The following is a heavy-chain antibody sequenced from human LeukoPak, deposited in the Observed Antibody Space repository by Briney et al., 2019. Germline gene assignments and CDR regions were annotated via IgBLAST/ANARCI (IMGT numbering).Heavy chain of an antibody. CDR2: ISGSGGST. V-gene: IGHV3-23*01. CDR1: GFTFSTYA. CDR3: AKDAKRNYDFWDRFDY. Sequence: PGGSLRLSCAVSGFTFSTYAMSWVRQAPGKGLEWVSAISGSGGSTYYADSVKGRFTISRDNSKNTLYLQMNSLRAEDTALYHCAKDAKRNYDFWDRFDYWGQGTLVTVSS. D-gene: IGHD3-3*01. J-gene: IGHJ4*02.